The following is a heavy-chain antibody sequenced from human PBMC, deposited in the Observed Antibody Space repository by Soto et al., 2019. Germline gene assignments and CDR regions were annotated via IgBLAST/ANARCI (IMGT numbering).Heavy chain of an antibody. CDR3: ARHLAACDV. D-gene: IGHD6-25*01. J-gene: IGHJ4*02. CDR1: GYTFINYY. V-gene: IGHV1-46*04. CDR2: INPTGGST. Sequence: QVQLVQSGAEVKKPGASVKVSCKASGYTFINYYIHWVRQAPGHGLEWMAIINPTGGSTNYAQKLQGRLTLTMDTSTSTVYMELSSLTAEDTAMYYCARHLAACDVWGQGTLVTVSS.